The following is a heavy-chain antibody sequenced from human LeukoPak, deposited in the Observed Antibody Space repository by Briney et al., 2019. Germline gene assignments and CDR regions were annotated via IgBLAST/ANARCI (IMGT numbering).Heavy chain of an antibody. J-gene: IGHJ5*02. CDR2: ISGSGGST. CDR1: GFTFSSYA. V-gene: IGHV3-23*01. CDR3: AKDVVAGENWFDP. D-gene: IGHD2-15*01. Sequence: AGGSLRLSCAASGFTFSSYAMSWVRQAPGKGLEWVSAISGSGGSTYYADSVRGRFTISRDNSKNTLYLQMNSLRAEDTAVYYCAKDVVAGENWFDPWGQGTLVTVSS.